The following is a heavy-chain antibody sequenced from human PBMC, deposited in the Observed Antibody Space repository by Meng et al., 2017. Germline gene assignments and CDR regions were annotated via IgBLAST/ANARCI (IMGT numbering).Heavy chain of an antibody. CDR2: INPNSGGT. Sequence: QGRLVQAGAEVKKPGASVKVSCKASGYTFTGYYMHWVRQAPGQGLEWMGRINPNSGGTNYAQKFQGRVTMTRDTSISTAYMELSRLRSDDTAVYYCARDLNYYDSSGYSSLFDYWGQGTLVTVSS. CDR1: GYTFTGYY. D-gene: IGHD3-22*01. V-gene: IGHV1-2*06. J-gene: IGHJ4*02. CDR3: ARDLNYYDSSGYSSLFDY.